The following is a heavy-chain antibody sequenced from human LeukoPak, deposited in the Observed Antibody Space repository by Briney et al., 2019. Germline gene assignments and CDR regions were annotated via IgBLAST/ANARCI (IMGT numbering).Heavy chain of an antibody. V-gene: IGHV3-21*01. CDR2: TSSSSSYI. CDR3: ARADTSDILTGHSDY. Sequence: GGSLRLSCTASGFTFNSYSMNWVRQAPGKGLEWVSSTSSSSSYIYYADSVKGRFTISRDNAKKSLYLQMNRLRAEDTAVYFCARADTSDILTGHSDYWGQGTLVTVSS. D-gene: IGHD3-9*01. CDR1: GFTFNSYS. J-gene: IGHJ4*02.